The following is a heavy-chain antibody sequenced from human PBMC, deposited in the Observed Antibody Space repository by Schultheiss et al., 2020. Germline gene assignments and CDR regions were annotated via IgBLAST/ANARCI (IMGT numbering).Heavy chain of an antibody. Sequence: SETLSLTCTVSGGSISSYYWSWIRQPPGKGLEWIGYIYYSGSTNYNPSLKSRVTISVDTSKNQFSLKLSSVTAADTAVYYCARDWVTVVPAATRPYYYYYHGVDAWGQGTMVTVSS. CDR2: IYYSGST. CDR1: GGSISSYY. D-gene: IGHD2-2*01. J-gene: IGHJ6*02. CDR3: ARDWVTVVPAATRPYYYYYHGVDA. V-gene: IGHV4-59*01.